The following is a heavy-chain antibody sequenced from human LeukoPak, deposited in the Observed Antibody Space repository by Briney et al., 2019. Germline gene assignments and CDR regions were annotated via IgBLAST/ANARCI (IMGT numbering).Heavy chain of an antibody. Sequence: GASVKVSCKVSGYTLTELSMHWVRQAPGKGLEWVGGFDPEDGETIYAQKFQGRVTLTEDTSTDTAYMELSSLRSEDTAVYYCATGVTMVRGVIISCWFDPWGQGTLVTVSS. CDR2: FDPEDGET. V-gene: IGHV1-24*01. CDR3: ATGVTMVRGVIISCWFDP. D-gene: IGHD3-10*01. J-gene: IGHJ5*02. CDR1: GYTLTELS.